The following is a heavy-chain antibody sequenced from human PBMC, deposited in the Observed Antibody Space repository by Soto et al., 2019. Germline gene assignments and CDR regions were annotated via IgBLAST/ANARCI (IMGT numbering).Heavy chain of an antibody. V-gene: IGHV4-39*01. CDR1: GGSISSSGYY. CDR3: AGFIVAKIPPDGYYFDY. J-gene: IGHJ4*02. Sequence: PSETLSLTCTVSGGSISSSGYYWGWIRLPPGKGLGWIGSIYYSGSTYYNPSLKSRVTTAVETSKNQFTMKLSSVTAAGTAMYYCAGFIVAKIPPDGYYFDYSSQGTLVTVSS. D-gene: IGHD5-12*01. CDR2: IYYSGST.